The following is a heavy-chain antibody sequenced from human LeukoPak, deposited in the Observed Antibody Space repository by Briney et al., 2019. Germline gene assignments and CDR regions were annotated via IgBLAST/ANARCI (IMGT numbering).Heavy chain of an antibody. CDR2: IFRGGST. J-gene: IGHJ3*02. D-gene: IGHD5-24*01. CDR3: ARDWEMATNDGWAGDVFDM. CDR1: GGPISSYS. V-gene: IGHV4-4*07. Sequence: SETLSLTCTVSGGPISSYSWSWIRQPAGKGLEWIGRIFRGGSTHNNPSLKSRVTISVDTSKNQFSLRLYSVTAADTAVYYCARDWEMATNDGWAGDVFDMWGQGTKVTVSS.